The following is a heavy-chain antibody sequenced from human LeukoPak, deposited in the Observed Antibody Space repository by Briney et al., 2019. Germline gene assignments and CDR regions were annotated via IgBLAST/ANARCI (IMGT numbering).Heavy chain of an antibody. Sequence: GRSLRLSCAASGFTFSSYGMHWVRQAPGKGLEWVAVISYDGSNKYYADSVKGRFTISRDNSKNTLYLQMNSLRAEDTAVYYYAKDPRAIAAAVIDYWGQGTLVTVSS. CDR1: GFTFSSYG. V-gene: IGHV3-30*18. J-gene: IGHJ4*02. D-gene: IGHD6-13*01. CDR3: AKDPRAIAAAVIDY. CDR2: ISYDGSNK.